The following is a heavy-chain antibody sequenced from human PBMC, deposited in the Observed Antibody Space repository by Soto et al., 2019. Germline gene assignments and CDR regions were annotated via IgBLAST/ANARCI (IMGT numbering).Heavy chain of an antibody. Sequence: QVQLVQSGAEVKKPGASVKISCKTSGYTFMTYALHWVRQAPGQRPEWMGWIKPGNGNTEYSQKLQGRVTITRDTSARTVFMEVANMTSEDTAVYYCARVRMLWYGELSHWGQGTQVIVSS. V-gene: IGHV1-3*01. CDR3: ARVRMLWYGELSH. D-gene: IGHD3-10*01. CDR1: GYTFMTYA. J-gene: IGHJ4*02. CDR2: IKPGNGNT.